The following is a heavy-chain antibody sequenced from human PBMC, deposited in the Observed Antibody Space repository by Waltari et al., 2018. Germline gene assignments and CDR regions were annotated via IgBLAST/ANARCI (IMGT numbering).Heavy chain of an antibody. CDR2: ISYTGAT. V-gene: IGHV4-39*01. J-gene: IGHJ3*01. D-gene: IGHD5-12*01. CDR3: ATYIGASVGTAAFDV. CDR1: GGSLPSNRHY. Sequence: QLQLQESGPGLVKPSETLSLTCTVSGGSLPSNRHYWGWLRQPPGQGLEWIGTISYTGATYTSPSLKSRVTISRDTSKNQLSLTLGSVSAADTALYYCATYIGASVGTAAFDVWGQGTMVTVSS.